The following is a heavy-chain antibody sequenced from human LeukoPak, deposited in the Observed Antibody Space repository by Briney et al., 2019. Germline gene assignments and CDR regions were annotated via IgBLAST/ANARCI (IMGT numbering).Heavy chain of an antibody. J-gene: IGHJ4*02. CDR2: IYYSGST. D-gene: IGHD6-13*01. V-gene: IGHV4-39*01. CDR1: GGSLSSSSYY. CDR3: ASPYSSSWSFDY. Sequence: SETLSLTCTVSGGSLSSSSYYWGWLRQPPGRGREGIGSIYYSGSTYYNPSLKSRVTISVDTSKTQFSLKVSSVTAADTAIYYCASPYSSSWSFDYWGQGTLVTVSS.